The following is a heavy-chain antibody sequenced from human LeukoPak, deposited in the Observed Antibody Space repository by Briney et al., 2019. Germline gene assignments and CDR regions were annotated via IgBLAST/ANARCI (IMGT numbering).Heavy chain of an antibody. D-gene: IGHD5-18*01. V-gene: IGHV4-30-2*01. J-gene: IGHJ4*02. CDR1: GGSISSGGHS. CDR3: ARGRIQLPRVPKGERKQKLGYFDY. Sequence: TPSQTLSLTCTVSGGSISSGGHSWSWIRQPPGKGLEWIGYIYHSGSGSTYYNPSLKSRVTISVDTSKNQFSLKLSSVTAADTAVYYCARGRIQLPRVPKGERKQKLGYFDYWGQGTLVTVSS. CDR2: IYHSGSGST.